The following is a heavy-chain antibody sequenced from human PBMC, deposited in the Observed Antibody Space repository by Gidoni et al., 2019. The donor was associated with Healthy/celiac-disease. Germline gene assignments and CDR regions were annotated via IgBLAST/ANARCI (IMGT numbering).Heavy chain of an antibody. Sequence: EVQLLESGGGLVQPGGSLRLSCAASVFPFGGYAMSWVRQAPGRGLEWVSAISGSGGSTYYADSVKGRFTISRDNSKNTLYLQMNSLRAEDTAVYYCARRGDPTVKNVPSPLAFDYWGQGTLVTVSS. V-gene: IGHV3-23*01. CDR2: ISGSGGST. J-gene: IGHJ4*02. D-gene: IGHD4-17*01. CDR1: VFPFGGYA. CDR3: ARRGDPTVKNVPSPLAFDY.